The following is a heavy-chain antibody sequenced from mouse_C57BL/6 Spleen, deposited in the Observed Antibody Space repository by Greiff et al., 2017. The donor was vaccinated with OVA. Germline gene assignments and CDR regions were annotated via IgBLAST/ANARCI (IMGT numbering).Heavy chain of an antibody. CDR2: ISSGGSYT. CDR1: GFTFSSYG. D-gene: IGHD1-1*01. V-gene: IGHV5-6*02. J-gene: IGHJ1*03. CDR3: ARELRWYFDV. Sequence: DVKLVESGGDLVKPGGSLKLSCAASGFTFSSYGMSWVRQTPDKRLEWVATISSGGSYTYYPDSVKGRFTISRDNAKNTLYLQMSSLKSEDTAMYYCARELRWYFDVWGTGTTVTVSS.